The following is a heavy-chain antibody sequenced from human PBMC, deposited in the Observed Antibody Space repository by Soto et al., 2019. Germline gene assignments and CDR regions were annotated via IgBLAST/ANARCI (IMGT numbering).Heavy chain of an antibody. CDR1: GGSISSGGYY. Sequence: SETLSLTCTVSGGSISSGGYYWSWIRQHPGKGLEWIGYIYYSGSTYYNPSLKSRVTISVDTSKNQFSLKLSSVTAADTAVYYCARVVVYSSSYHFDYWGQGTLVTVSS. D-gene: IGHD6-6*01. CDR3: ARVVVYSSSYHFDY. V-gene: IGHV4-31*03. CDR2: IYYSGST. J-gene: IGHJ4*02.